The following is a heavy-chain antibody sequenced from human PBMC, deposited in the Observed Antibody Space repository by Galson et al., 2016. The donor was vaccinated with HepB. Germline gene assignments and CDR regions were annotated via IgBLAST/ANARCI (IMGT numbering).Heavy chain of an antibody. CDR1: GFSFRGST. D-gene: IGHD5-18*01. CDR3: TRGGHTSGSYYFDS. Sequence: SLRLSCAASGFSFRGSTVHWVRHPSGRGLEWVGRVNDYDTKYTESLTGRFTISRDDSKNTAYLQMNSLKTDDTAVYYCTRGGHTSGSYYFDSWGQGTLVTVSS. J-gene: IGHJ4*02. CDR2: VNDYDT. V-gene: IGHV3-73*01.